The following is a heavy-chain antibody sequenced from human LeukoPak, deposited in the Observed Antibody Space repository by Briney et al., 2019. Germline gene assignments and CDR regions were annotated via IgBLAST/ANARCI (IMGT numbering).Heavy chain of an antibody. D-gene: IGHD5-18*01. J-gene: IGHJ4*02. CDR2: IKLDGSEK. Sequence: GGSLRLSCVASGFTFGKYWMSWVRQAPGKGLEWVANIKLDGSEKNYVDSVKGRFTISRDNTKNSLYLQMNSLRAEDTAVYYCARDRGWRQIDYWGQGALVTVSS. CDR1: GFTFGKYW. V-gene: IGHV3-7*01. CDR3: ARDRGWRQIDY.